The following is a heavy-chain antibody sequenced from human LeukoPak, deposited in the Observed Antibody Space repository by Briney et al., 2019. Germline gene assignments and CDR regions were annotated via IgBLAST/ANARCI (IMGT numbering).Heavy chain of an antibody. J-gene: IGHJ6*03. V-gene: IGHV4-59*12. Sequence: SETLSLTCTVSGGSISSYYWSWIRQPPGKGLEWIGYIYYSGSTNYNPSLKSRVTISVDMSKNQFSLKLSSVTAADTAVYYCARGRGYNYYYYYMDVWGKGTTVTVSS. CDR3: ARGRGYNYYYYYMDV. CDR2: IYYSGST. D-gene: IGHD5-24*01. CDR1: GGSISSYY.